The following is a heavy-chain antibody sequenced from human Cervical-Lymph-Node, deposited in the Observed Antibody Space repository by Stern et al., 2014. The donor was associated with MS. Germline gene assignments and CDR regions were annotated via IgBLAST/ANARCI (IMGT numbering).Heavy chain of an antibody. D-gene: IGHD5-24*01. V-gene: IGHV4-30-4*01. J-gene: IGHJ4*02. CDR3: SRDADGYSLVFGY. CDR1: GGSISSAEYY. Sequence: VQLVESGPGLVKPSQTLSLTCAVTGGSISSAEYYWSWIRQSLGKGLEWIGYIHNSGTTYYNPSLKSRVTISVDTSKNQFSLKLRSVTAADTAVYYCSRDADGYSLVFGYWGRGTLVTVSS. CDR2: IHNSGTT.